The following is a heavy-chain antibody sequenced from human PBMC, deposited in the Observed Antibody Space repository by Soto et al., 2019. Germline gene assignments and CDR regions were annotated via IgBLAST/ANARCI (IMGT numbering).Heavy chain of an antibody. J-gene: IGHJ3*02. D-gene: IGHD1-26*01. V-gene: IGHV3-33*01. CDR2: IWYDGSNK. CDR3: ARAGSSGSHAFDI. Sequence: QVQLVESGGGVVQPGRSLRLSCAASGFTFSSYGMHWVRQAPGKGLEWVAVIWYDGSNKYYADSVKGRFTISRDNSKNTLYLQMNSLRAEDTAVYYCARAGSSGSHAFDIWGQGTMVTVSS. CDR1: GFTFSSYG.